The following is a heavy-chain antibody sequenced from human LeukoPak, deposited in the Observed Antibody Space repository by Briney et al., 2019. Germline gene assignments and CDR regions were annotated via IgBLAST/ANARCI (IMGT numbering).Heavy chain of an antibody. CDR1: GYTLTELS. CDR2: FDPEDGET. Sequence: GASVKVSCKVSGYTLTELSMHWVRQAPGKGLEWMGGFDPEDGETFYAQKFQGRVTMTRDTSISTAYMVLNRLRSDDTAVYYCARVYYYGSGNYYNRIDYWGQGTLVTVSS. V-gene: IGHV1-24*01. J-gene: IGHJ4*02. CDR3: ARVYYYGSGNYYNRIDY. D-gene: IGHD3-10*01.